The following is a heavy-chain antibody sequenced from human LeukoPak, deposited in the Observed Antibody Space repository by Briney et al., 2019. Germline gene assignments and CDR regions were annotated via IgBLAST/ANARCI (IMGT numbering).Heavy chain of an antibody. D-gene: IGHD1-7*01. V-gene: IGHV3-33*01. Sequence: GRSLRLSCAASGFTFSTYGMHWVRQAPGKGLEWVAVIWYDGTKEYYGDSVKGRFTIFRDNSKNTVYLQMDSLRVEDTAVYYCEAERNFWALDFWGQGTLVTVSS. J-gene: IGHJ4*02. CDR2: IWYDGTKE. CDR1: GFTFSTYG. CDR3: EAERNFWALDF.